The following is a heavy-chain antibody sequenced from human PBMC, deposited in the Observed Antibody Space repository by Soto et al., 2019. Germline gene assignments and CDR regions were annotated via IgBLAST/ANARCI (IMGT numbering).Heavy chain of an antibody. CDR2: MSHSGGT. CDR3: ARVERGTATTVVDAFDI. V-gene: IGHV4-34*01. CDR1: GGFVSSGSYY. J-gene: IGHJ3*02. D-gene: IGHD1-1*01. Sequence: QVQLQQWGAGLLKPSETLSLTCAVYGGFVSSGSYYWSWIRQPPGKGLEWIGEMSHSGGTHFNPSLKSRVTISVDPSKNQFSLKMGSVTAADTALYYCARVERGTATTVVDAFDIWGPGTMVTVSS.